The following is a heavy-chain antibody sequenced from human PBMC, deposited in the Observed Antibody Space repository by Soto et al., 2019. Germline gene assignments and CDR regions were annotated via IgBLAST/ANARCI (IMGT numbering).Heavy chain of an antibody. V-gene: IGHV4-34*01. CDR3: ATGRVGSSPFYYYYMDV. CDR1: GGSFSGYY. D-gene: IGHD6-6*01. CDR2: INHSGST. J-gene: IGHJ6*03. Sequence: QVQLQQWGAGLLKPSETLSLTCAVYGGSFSGYYWSWIRQPPGKGLEWIGEINHSGSTNYNPSLKSRVTISVDTSKNQFSLKLSSVTAADTAVYYCATGRVGSSPFYYYYMDVWGKGTTVTVSS.